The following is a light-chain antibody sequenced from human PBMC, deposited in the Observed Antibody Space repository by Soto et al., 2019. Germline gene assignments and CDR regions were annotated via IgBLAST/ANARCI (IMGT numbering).Light chain of an antibody. V-gene: IGKV3-11*01. Sequence: EIVLTHSPATLSLSPLERATLSCIASQSVSSYLAWYQQKPGQAPRLLIYDASNRATGIPARFSGSGSGTDFTLTISSLEPEDFAVYYCQQRSKWPLTFGGGTKVDLK. CDR2: DAS. J-gene: IGKJ4*01. CDR1: QSVSSY. CDR3: QQRSKWPLT.